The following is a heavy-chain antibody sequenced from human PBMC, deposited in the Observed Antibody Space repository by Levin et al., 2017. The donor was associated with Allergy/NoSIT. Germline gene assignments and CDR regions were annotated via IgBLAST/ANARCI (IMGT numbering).Heavy chain of an antibody. J-gene: IGHJ3*02. CDR3: ARDYQVASDAFDI. CDR2: IWYDGSNK. Sequence: PGGSLRLSCAASGFTFSSYGMHWVRQAPGKGLEWVAVIWYDGSNKYYADSVKGRFTISRDNSKNTLYLQMNSLRAEDTAVYYCARDYQVASDAFDIWGQGTMVTVSS. CDR1: GFTFSSYG. D-gene: IGHD2-15*01. V-gene: IGHV3-33*01.